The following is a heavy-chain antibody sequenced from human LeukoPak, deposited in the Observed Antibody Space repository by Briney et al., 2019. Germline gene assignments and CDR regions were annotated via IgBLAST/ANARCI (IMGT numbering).Heavy chain of an antibody. V-gene: IGHV3-30-3*01. CDR3: ARVNSVEYSYGYPFDY. CDR1: GFTFSSYA. CDR2: ISYDGSNK. Sequence: GSLRLSCAASGFTFSSYAMHWVRQAPGKGLEWVAVISYDGSNKYYADSVKGRFTISRDNSKNTLYLQMNSLRAEDTAVYYCARVNSVEYSYGYPFDYWGQGTLVTVSS. D-gene: IGHD5-18*01. J-gene: IGHJ4*02.